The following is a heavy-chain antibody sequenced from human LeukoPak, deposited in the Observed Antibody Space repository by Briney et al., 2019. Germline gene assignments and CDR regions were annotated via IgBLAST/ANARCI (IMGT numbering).Heavy chain of an antibody. CDR2: ISGSGGST. Sequence: GGSLRLSCAASGFTFSSYAMSWVRQAPGKGLEWVSAISGSGGSTYYADSVKGRLTISRDNSKNTLYLQMNSLRAEDTAVYYCAKQRPGYSGYDSIYWGQGTLVTVSS. CDR3: AKQRPGYSGYDSIY. D-gene: IGHD5-12*01. CDR1: GFTFSSYA. V-gene: IGHV3-23*01. J-gene: IGHJ4*02.